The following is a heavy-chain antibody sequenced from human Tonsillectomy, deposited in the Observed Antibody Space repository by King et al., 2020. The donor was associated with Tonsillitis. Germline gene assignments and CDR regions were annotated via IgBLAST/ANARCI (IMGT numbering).Heavy chain of an antibody. CDR3: ARDGYGSGSSDY. Sequence: VQLVESGGGVVQPGRSLRLSCAASGFTFSDYGMHWVRQAPGKGLEWVAVIWFDGKNKYYGDSVKGRFTISRDDSRNTLYLQMNSLRVEDTAVYYCARDGYGSGSSDYWGQGTLVTVSS. CDR2: IWFDGKNK. CDR1: GFTFSDYG. J-gene: IGHJ4*02. V-gene: IGHV3-33*01. D-gene: IGHD3-10*01.